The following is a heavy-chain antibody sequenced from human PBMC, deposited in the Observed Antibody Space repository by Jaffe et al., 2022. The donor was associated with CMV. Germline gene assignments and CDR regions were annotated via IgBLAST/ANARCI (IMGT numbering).Heavy chain of an antibody. J-gene: IGHJ4*02. D-gene: IGHD3-3*01. V-gene: IGHV3-9*01. CDR2: ISWNSGSI. CDR1: GFTFDDYA. Sequence: EVQLVESGGGLVQPGRSLRLSCAASGFTFDDYAMHWVRQAPGKGLEWVSGISWNSGSIGYADSVKGRFTISRDNAKNSLYLQMNSLRAEDTALYYCAKGRLEWLFIDYWGQGTLVTVSS. CDR3: AKGRLEWLFIDY.